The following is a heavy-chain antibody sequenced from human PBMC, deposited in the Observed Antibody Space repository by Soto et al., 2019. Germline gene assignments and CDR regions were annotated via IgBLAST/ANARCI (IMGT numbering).Heavy chain of an antibody. CDR3: ASAIAVVTALDY. J-gene: IGHJ4*02. CDR1: GYTFTSYA. CDR2: IHAGNGNT. D-gene: IGHD2-21*02. V-gene: IGHV1-3*05. Sequence: QVQLVQSGAEEKKPGASVKVSCKASGYTFTSYAMHWVRHAPGQRLECMGWIHAGNGNTKYSQKFQGRVTITKETSASTADMELSSLISEDTDLYYCASAIAVVTALDYWGQGTLVTVSS.